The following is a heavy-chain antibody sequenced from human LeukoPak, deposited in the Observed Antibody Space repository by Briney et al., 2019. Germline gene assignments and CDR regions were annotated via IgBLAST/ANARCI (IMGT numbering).Heavy chain of an antibody. CDR1: GFTFSSYA. CDR2: ISGSGSST. J-gene: IGHJ4*02. CDR3: ASGTTMVQGVIFAY. Sequence: PGGSLRLSCAASGFTFSSYAMNWVRQAPGKGLEWVSTISGSGSSTYYADSVKGRFTISRDNSKNTLYLQMNSLRAEDTAVYYCASGTTMVQGVIFAYWGQGTLVTVSS. D-gene: IGHD3-10*01. V-gene: IGHV3-23*01.